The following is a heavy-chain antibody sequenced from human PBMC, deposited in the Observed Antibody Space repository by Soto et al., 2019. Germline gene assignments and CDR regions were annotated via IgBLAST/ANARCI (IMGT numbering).Heavy chain of an antibody. CDR2: IKSKTDGGTT. D-gene: IGHD1-26*01. CDR1: GFTFSNAW. Sequence: GGSLRLSCAASGFTFSNAWMSWVRQAPGKGLEWVGRIKSKTDGGTTDYAAPVKGRFTISRDDSKNTLYLQMNSLKTEDTAVYYCTTDSPSNSGSYYYYYGMDVWGQGTTVTVSS. CDR3: TTDSPSNSGSYYYYYGMDV. V-gene: IGHV3-15*01. J-gene: IGHJ6*02.